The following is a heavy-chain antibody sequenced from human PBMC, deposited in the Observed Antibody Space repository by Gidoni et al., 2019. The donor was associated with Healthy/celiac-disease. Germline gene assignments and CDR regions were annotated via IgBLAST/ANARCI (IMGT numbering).Heavy chain of an antibody. V-gene: IGHV4-31*03. CDR2: IYYSGST. CDR1: GGSSSSGGYY. D-gene: IGHD2-15*01. J-gene: IGHJ3*02. Sequence: QVQLQESGPGLGKPSQTMSRTCTVPGGSSSSGGYYWSWIRQHPGKGLEWIGYIYYSGSTYYNPSLKSRFTISVDTSKNQFSLKRSSVTAADTAVYYCARDYGGTNYAFDIWGQGTMVTVSS. CDR3: ARDYGGTNYAFDI.